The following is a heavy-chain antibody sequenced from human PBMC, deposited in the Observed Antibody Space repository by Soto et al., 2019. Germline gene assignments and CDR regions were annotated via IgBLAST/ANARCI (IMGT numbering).Heavy chain of an antibody. Sequence: SETLSLTCTVSGGSISSGDYYCSLIRQPPGKGLEWIGYIYYSGSTYYNPSLKSRVTISVDTSKNQFSLKLSSVTAADTAVYYCARSGYSSSSDSFDPWGQGALVT. CDR2: IYYSGST. CDR3: ARSGYSSSSDSFDP. D-gene: IGHD6-6*01. V-gene: IGHV4-30-4*01. CDR1: GGSISSGDYY. J-gene: IGHJ5*02.